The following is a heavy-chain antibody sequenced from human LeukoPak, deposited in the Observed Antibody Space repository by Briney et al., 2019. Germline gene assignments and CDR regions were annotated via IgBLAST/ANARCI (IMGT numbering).Heavy chain of an antibody. Sequence: GGSLRLSCAASGFTFSSYAMSWVRQAPGKGLEWVSIIYSNGSTFYADSVKGRFTVSRDTFKNILSLQMNSLRAEDTAKYYCARDFCSSDACPFRDDAFDLWGRGTMVTVSS. CDR2: IYSNGST. CDR3: ARDFCSSDACPFRDDAFDL. CDR1: GFTFSSYA. J-gene: IGHJ3*01. D-gene: IGHD2-2*01. V-gene: IGHV3-23*03.